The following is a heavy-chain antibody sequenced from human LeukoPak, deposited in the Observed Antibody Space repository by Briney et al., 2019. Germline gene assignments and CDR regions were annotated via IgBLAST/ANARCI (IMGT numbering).Heavy chain of an antibody. D-gene: IGHD2-2*01. CDR3: ARRLTQYDCFDP. CDR1: GDSVSSNSAA. V-gene: IGHV6-1*01. Sequence: SQTLSLTCVISGDSVSSNSAAWNWIRQSPSRGLEWLGRTYYRSTWYNDYAVSVRGRITVNPDTSKNQFSLHLNSVTPEDTAVYHCARRLTQYDCFDPWGQGILVTVSS. J-gene: IGHJ5*02. CDR2: TYYRSTWYN.